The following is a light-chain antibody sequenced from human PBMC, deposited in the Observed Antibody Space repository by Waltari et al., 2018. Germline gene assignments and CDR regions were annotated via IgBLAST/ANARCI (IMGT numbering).Light chain of an antibody. CDR3: MQALQTPSSTPSYT. CDR1: QSLVHSDGNTY. V-gene: IGKV2-30*02. J-gene: IGKJ2*01. CDR2: QVS. Sequence: DVVMTQSPHSLPVTLGQPASISCWSSQSLVHSDGNTYLNWFQQRPGQSPRRLIYQVSNRDSGVPDRFSGSGSGTDFTLKISRVEAEDVGLYYCMQALQTPSSTPSYTFGQGTKLEIK.